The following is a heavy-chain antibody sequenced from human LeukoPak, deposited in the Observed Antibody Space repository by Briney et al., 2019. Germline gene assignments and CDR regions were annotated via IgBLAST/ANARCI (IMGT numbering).Heavy chain of an antibody. CDR2: INHSGST. J-gene: IGHJ4*02. CDR1: GGSFSGYY. CDR3: ARLRYYYDSSGYRGTYFDY. Sequence: PSETLSLTCAVYGGSFSGYYWSWIRQPPGKGLEWIGEINHSGSTNYNPSLKSRVTISVDTSKNQFSLKLSSVTAADTAVYYCARLRYYYDSSGYRGTYFDYWGQGTLVTVSS. D-gene: IGHD3-22*01. V-gene: IGHV4-34*01.